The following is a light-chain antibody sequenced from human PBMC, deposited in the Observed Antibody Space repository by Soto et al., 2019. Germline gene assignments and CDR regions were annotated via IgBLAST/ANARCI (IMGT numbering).Light chain of an antibody. Sequence: EIVLTQSPGTLSLSAGERATLSCRASESLSSAYLAWYQQKPGQAPRLLLYGASTMATGIPDRFSGSGSGTEFTLIIIRLEPEDFAVYYCQQYGSSPPKTFGQGNKVEIK. CDR2: GAS. V-gene: IGKV3-20*01. J-gene: IGKJ1*01. CDR1: ESLSSAY. CDR3: QQYGSSPPKT.